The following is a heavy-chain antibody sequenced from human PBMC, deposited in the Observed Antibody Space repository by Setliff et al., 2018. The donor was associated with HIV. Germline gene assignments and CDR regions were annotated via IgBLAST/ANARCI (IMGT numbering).Heavy chain of an antibody. D-gene: IGHD2-8*01. CDR3: ARGRSCESDWCWLYYNYYYGMDV. V-gene: IGHV4-61*02. Sequence: SETLSLTCAVSVGSISSGSYYWSWIRQPAGKGLEWIGRIYTSGSTNYSPSHKSRVTISLDMSKNQFSLKVTSVTAADTAIYYCARGRSCESDWCWLYYNYYYGMDVWAQGTAVTVSS. CDR2: IYTSGST. J-gene: IGHJ6*02. CDR1: VGSISSGSYY.